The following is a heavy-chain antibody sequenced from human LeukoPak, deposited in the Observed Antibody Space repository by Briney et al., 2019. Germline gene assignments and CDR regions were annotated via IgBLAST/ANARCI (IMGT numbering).Heavy chain of an antibody. CDR2: IWYDGSNK. Sequence: GGSLRLSCAASGFTFSSYGMHWVRQAPGKGLEWVAVIWYDGSNKYYADSVKGRFTISRDNSENTLYLQMNSLRAEDTAVYYCARDPPYCSGGNCYSGFYGVDVWGQGTTVTVSS. D-gene: IGHD2-15*01. CDR3: ARDPPYCSGGNCYSGFYGVDV. CDR1: GFTFSSYG. J-gene: IGHJ6*02. V-gene: IGHV3-33*01.